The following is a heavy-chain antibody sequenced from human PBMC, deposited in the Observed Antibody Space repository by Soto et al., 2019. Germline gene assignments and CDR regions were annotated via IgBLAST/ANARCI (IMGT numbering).Heavy chain of an antibody. Sequence: PGGSLRLSCAASGFTFSTYAMGWVRQAPGKGLEWVSSISGTLSTYYADSVKGQFTISRDNSKNTLYLQINSLRPDDTAVYYCAKMSGRSTGEEIFQHWGQGTLVTVSS. D-gene: IGHD3-3*01. V-gene: IGHV3-23*01. CDR2: ISGTLST. J-gene: IGHJ1*01. CDR3: AKMSGRSTGEEIFQH. CDR1: GFTFSTYA.